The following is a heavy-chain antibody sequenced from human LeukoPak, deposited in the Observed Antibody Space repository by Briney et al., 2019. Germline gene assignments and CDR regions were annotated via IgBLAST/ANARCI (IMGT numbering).Heavy chain of an antibody. CDR1: GYTFTGYY. Sequence: ASVKVSCKACGYTFTGYYMHWMRQAPGQGLEWMGWINPNSGGTNYAQKVQGRVTMTRDTSISTAYMELSRLRSDDTAVYYCARFGELPHDAFDIWGHGTMVTVSS. CDR3: ARFGELPHDAFDI. D-gene: IGHD3-10*01. V-gene: IGHV1-2*02. CDR2: INPNSGGT. J-gene: IGHJ3*02.